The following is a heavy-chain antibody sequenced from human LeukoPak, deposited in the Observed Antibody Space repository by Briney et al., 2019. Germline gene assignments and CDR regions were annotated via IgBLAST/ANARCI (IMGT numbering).Heavy chain of an antibody. J-gene: IGHJ2*01. V-gene: IGHV4-59*01. D-gene: IGHD1-14*01. CDR2: IYYSGST. Sequence: SETLSLTCTVSGGSISSYYWSWIRQPPGKGLEWIGYIYYSGSTNYNPSLKSRVTISVDTSKNQFSLKLSSVTAADTAVYYCARGFNRSYWYFDLRGRGTLVTVSS. CDR3: ARGFNRSYWYFDL. CDR1: GGSISSYY.